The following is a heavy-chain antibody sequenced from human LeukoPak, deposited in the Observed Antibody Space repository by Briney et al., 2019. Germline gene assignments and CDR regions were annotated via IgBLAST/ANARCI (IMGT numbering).Heavy chain of an antibody. J-gene: IGHJ4*02. Sequence: PSETLSLTCIVSGGSISSYYWSWIRQPPGKGLEWIGYIYYSGSTNYNPSLKSRVTISVDTSKNQFSLKLSSVTAADTAVYYCARLPPHCSGGSCPFDYWGQGTLVTVSS. CDR3: ARLPPHCSGGSCPFDY. D-gene: IGHD2-15*01. CDR2: IYYSGST. CDR1: GGSISSYY. V-gene: IGHV4-59*08.